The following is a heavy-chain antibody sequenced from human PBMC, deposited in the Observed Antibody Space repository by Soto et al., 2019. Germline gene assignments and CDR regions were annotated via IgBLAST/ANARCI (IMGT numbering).Heavy chain of an antibody. CDR3: ARALSRTEYYYYYMDV. J-gene: IGHJ6*03. CDR2: ISSSSSYI. D-gene: IGHD2-21*02. CDR1: GFTFSSYR. Sequence: EVQLVESGGGLVKPGGSLRLSCAASGFTFSSYRMNWVRQAPGKGLEWVSSISSSSSYIYYADSVKGRFTISRDNAKNSLYLQMNSLRAEDTAVYYCARALSRTEYYYYYMDVWGKGTTVTVSS. V-gene: IGHV3-21*01.